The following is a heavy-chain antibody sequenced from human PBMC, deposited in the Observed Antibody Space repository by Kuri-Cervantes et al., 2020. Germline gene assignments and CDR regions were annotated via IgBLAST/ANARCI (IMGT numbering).Heavy chain of an antibody. CDR1: GGTFSSYA. D-gene: IGHD2-21*02. Sequence: SVKVSCKASGGTFSSYAISWVRQAPGQGLEWMGGIIPIFGTANYAQKFQGRVTMTRDTSTNTAYLELSRLRSDDTAVYYCARDRSKFVVVTAMDFWGQGTLVTVSS. CDR3: ARDRSKFVVVTAMDF. CDR2: IIPIFGTA. J-gene: IGHJ4*02. V-gene: IGHV1-69*05.